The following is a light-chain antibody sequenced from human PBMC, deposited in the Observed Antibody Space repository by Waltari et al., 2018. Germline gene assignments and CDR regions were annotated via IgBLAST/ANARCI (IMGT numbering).Light chain of an antibody. CDR1: QSLLHRNGYNY. CDR3: MQALQTPPT. J-gene: IGKJ2*01. Sequence: DIVMTQSPLSLPVTPGEPASISCRSSQSLLHRNGYNYLGWYLQKPGPSPQLLIYLGSNRASGVPDRFSGSGSGTDFTLKISRVEAEDVGVYYCMQALQTPPTFGQGTKLEIK. V-gene: IGKV2-28*01. CDR2: LGS.